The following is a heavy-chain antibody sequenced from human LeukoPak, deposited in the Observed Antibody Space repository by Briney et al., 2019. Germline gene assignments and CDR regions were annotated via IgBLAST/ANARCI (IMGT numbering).Heavy chain of an antibody. V-gene: IGHV4-61*02. CDR3: ARAPTMVIWFGELSGWFDP. CDR2: IYTSGST. J-gene: IGHJ5*02. D-gene: IGHD3-10*01. Sequence: SQTLSLTCTVSGGSISSGSYYWSWIRQASGKGLEWIGRIYTSGSTNYNPSLKSRVTISVDTSKNQFSLKLSSVTAADTAVYYCARAPTMVIWFGELSGWFDPWGQGTLVTVSS. CDR1: GGSISSGSYY.